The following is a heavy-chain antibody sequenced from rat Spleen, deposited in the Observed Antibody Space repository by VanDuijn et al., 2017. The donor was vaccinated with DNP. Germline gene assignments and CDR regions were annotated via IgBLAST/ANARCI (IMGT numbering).Heavy chain of an antibody. Sequence: EVQLVESGGGLVQPGRSLKLSCAASGFTFSDYNMAWVRQAPKKGLEWVATISYDGSSTYYRDSVKGRFTISRDNAKSTLYLQMDSLRSEDTATYYCARYSGSHWYFDFWGPGTMVTVSS. CDR1: GFTFSDYN. D-gene: IGHD1-1*01. CDR3: ARYSGSHWYFDF. J-gene: IGHJ1*01. CDR2: ISYDGSST. V-gene: IGHV5-7*01.